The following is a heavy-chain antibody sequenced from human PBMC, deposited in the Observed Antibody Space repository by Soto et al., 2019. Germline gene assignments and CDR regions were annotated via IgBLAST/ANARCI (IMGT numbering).Heavy chain of an antibody. CDR3: ARAPDH. Sequence: QVQLQESGPGLVKPSQTLSLTCTVSGGSISSGGYHWSWIRQHPGKGLEWIGYIYYSGSTYYNPSLISRVTIPVDTYQSQVTLKLSAVNAADTAVYYSARAPDHWGQGTLVTVSS. J-gene: IGHJ4*02. CDR1: GGSISSGGYH. CDR2: IYYSGST. V-gene: IGHV4-31*03.